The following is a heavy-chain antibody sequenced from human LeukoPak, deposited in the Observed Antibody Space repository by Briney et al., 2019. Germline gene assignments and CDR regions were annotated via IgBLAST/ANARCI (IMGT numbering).Heavy chain of an antibody. J-gene: IGHJ5*02. CDR1: GDTFSSYA. Sequence: ASVKVSCKASGDTFSSYAISWVRQAPGQGLEWMGGIIPIFGTANYAQKFQGRVTITTDESTSTAYMELSSLRSEDTAVYYCASTDDYGDYGARRGFDPWGQGTLVTVSS. CDR2: IIPIFGTA. D-gene: IGHD4-17*01. V-gene: IGHV1-69*05. CDR3: ASTDDYGDYGARRGFDP.